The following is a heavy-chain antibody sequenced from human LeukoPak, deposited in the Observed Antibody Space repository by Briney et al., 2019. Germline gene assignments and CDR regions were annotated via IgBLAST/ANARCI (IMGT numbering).Heavy chain of an antibody. Sequence: GGSLRPSCAASGFTFSDYYMSWIRQAPGKGLEWVSYISSSSSYTNYADSVKGRFTISRDNAKNSLYLQMNSLRAEDTAVYYCARVRDYDILTGYNDAFDIWGQGTMVTVSS. J-gene: IGHJ3*02. CDR2: ISSSSSYT. D-gene: IGHD3-9*01. CDR3: ARVRDYDILTGYNDAFDI. V-gene: IGHV3-11*06. CDR1: GFTFSDYY.